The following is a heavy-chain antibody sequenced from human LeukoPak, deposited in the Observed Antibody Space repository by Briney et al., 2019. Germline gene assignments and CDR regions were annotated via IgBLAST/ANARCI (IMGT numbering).Heavy chain of an antibody. CDR2: ISYDGSNK. CDR1: GFTFSRYW. CDR3: AREGDFWSGYYITTVTTRYFDY. Sequence: GGSLRLSCAASGFTFSRYWMSWVRQAPGKGLEWVAVISYDGSNKYYADSVKGRFTISRDNSKNTLYLQMNSLRAEDTAVYYCAREGDFWSGYYITTVTTRYFDYWGQGTLVTVSS. J-gene: IGHJ4*02. V-gene: IGHV3-30*03. D-gene: IGHD3-3*01.